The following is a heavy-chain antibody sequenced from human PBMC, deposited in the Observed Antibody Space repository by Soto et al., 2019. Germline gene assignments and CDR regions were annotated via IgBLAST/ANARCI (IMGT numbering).Heavy chain of an antibody. CDR1: GGSISSGGYY. V-gene: IGHV4-31*03. CDR3: ARGSVVAATLFDY. J-gene: IGHJ4*02. D-gene: IGHD2-15*01. Sequence: QVQLQESGPGLVKPSQTLSLTCTVSGGSISSGGYYWSWIRQHPGKGLEWIGYIYYSGSTYYNPSLKNRVTISVDTSKNRFSLKLSSVTAADTAVDYCARGSVVAATLFDYWGQGTLVTVSS. CDR2: IYYSGST.